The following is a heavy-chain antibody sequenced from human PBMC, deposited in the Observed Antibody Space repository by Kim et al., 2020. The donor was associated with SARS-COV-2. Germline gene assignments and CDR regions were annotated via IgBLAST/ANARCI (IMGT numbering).Heavy chain of an antibody. CDR2: IYYSGST. CDR3: ARGKGKGTEGVFDY. J-gene: IGHJ4*02. D-gene: IGHD1-1*01. V-gene: IGHV4-59*01. Sequence: SETLSLTCTVSGGSISSYYWSWIRQPPGKGLEWMGYIYYSGSTNYNPSLKRRVTISVDTSKNQFSLKLSSVSAADTAVYYCARGKGKGTEGVFDYWGQGTLVTVSS. CDR1: GGSISSYY.